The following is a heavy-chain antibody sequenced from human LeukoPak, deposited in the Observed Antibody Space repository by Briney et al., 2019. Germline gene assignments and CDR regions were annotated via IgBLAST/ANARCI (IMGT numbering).Heavy chain of an antibody. D-gene: IGHD3-10*01. CDR1: GFTFSNYS. Sequence: PGGSLRLSCAASGFTFSNYSMNWVRQAPGKGLEWVSSISSSSSYIYYADSVKGRFTISRDNAKNSLYLQMNSLRAEDTAVYYCARRITMVRGVDYWGQGTLVTVSS. J-gene: IGHJ4*02. CDR2: ISSSSSYI. CDR3: ARRITMVRGVDY. V-gene: IGHV3-21*01.